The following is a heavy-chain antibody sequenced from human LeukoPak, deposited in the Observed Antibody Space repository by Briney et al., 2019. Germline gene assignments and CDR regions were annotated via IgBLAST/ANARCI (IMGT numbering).Heavy chain of an antibody. CDR2: INPNSGGT. J-gene: IGHJ6*03. D-gene: IGHD6-6*01. CDR3: ARGGAARPAYYYYMDV. Sequence: GASVKVSCKASGYTFTCYYMHWVRQAPGQGLEWMGWINPNSGGTNYAQKFQGRVTMTRDTSISTAYMELSRLRSDDTAVYYCARGGAARPAYYYYMDVWGKGTTVTVSS. V-gene: IGHV1-2*02. CDR1: GYTFTCYY.